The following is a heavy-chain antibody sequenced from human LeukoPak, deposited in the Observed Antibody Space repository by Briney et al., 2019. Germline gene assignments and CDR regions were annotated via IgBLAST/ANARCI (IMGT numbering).Heavy chain of an antibody. CDR1: GGTFSSYA. J-gene: IGHJ4*02. CDR3: AREGDVSSSWYSSRGFHYPS. D-gene: IGHD6-13*01. V-gene: IGHV1-69*01. CDR2: IIPIFGTA. Sequence: GASVKVSCKDSGGTFSSYAISWVRQAPGQGLEWMGGIIPIFGTANYAQKFQGRVTITADESTSTAYMELSSLRSEDTAVYYCAREGDVSSSWYSSRGFHYPSWGQGTLVTVSS.